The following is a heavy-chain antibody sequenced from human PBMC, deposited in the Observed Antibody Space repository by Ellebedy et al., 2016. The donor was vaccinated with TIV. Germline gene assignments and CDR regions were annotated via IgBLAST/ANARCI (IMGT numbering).Heavy chain of an antibody. CDR2: INHSGTT. CDR1: GGSFSGYY. J-gene: IGHJ4*02. V-gene: IGHV4-34*01. D-gene: IGHD2-21*02. CDR3: ARERSRPGAYCGGDCYRDDF. Sequence: SETLSLTXAVYGGSFSGYYWTWIRQPPGKGLEWIGEINHSGTTNYNPSLKSRVTISVDKAKNQFSLKLRSVTAADTAVYYCARERSRPGAYCGGDCYRDDFWGQGTLVTVSS.